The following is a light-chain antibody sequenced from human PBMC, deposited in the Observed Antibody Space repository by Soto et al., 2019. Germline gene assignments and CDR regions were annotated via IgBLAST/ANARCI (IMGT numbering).Light chain of an antibody. V-gene: IGKV3-20*01. CDR2: AAS. CDR3: QQCGRPPWT. CDR1: QSVRNNY. Sequence: DSLMTQSPVTLSLSPGEIGTLSCRASQSVRNNYLAWYQQKPGQAPRLLIYAASSRATGIPDRFSGGGSGTDFTLTISRLEPEDFAVYYCQQCGRPPWTFGQGTKVDI. J-gene: IGKJ1*01.